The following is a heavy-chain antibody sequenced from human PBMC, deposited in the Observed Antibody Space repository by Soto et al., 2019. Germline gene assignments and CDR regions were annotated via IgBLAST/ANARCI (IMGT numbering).Heavy chain of an antibody. V-gene: IGHV1-2*04. CDR3: ARGGSLWFGELSAYYYGMDV. CDR1: GYTFTGNY. Sequence: GASVKVSCKASGYTFTGNYMHWVRQAPGQGLEWMGWINPNSGGTNYAQKFQGWVTMTRDTSISTAYMELSRLRSDDTAVYYCARGGSLWFGELSAYYYGMDVWGQGTTVTSP. J-gene: IGHJ6*02. D-gene: IGHD3-10*01. CDR2: INPNSGGT.